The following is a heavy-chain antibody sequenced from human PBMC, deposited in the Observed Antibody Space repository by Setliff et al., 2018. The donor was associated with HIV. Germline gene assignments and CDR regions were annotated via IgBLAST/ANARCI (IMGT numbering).Heavy chain of an antibody. CDR1: GGSISSYY. V-gene: IGHV4-4*07. J-gene: IGHJ3*02. CDR2: IYASGST. Sequence: SETLSLTCTVSGGSISSYYWSWIRKPAGKGLEWIGHIYASGSTNYNPSLKSRVTISVDTSKNQFSLKLTSLTAADTAVFYCARPAYYYDSSGYYYVGAFDIWGQGTMVTVSS. CDR3: ARPAYYYDSSGYYYVGAFDI. D-gene: IGHD3-22*01.